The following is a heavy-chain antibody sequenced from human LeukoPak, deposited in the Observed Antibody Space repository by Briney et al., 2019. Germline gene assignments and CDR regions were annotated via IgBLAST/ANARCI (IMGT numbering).Heavy chain of an antibody. V-gene: IGHV1-69*04. CDR1: GGTFSSYA. J-gene: IGHJ6*03. D-gene: IGHD6-19*01. CDR3: ARDKGYSSGWYYYYYMDV. CDR2: IIPILGIA. Sequence: ASVKVSCKASGGTFSSYAISWVRQAPGQGLEWMGRIIPILGIANYAQKFQGRVTITADESTSTAYMELSSLRSEDTAVYYCARDKGYSSGWYYYYYMDVWGKGTTVTVSS.